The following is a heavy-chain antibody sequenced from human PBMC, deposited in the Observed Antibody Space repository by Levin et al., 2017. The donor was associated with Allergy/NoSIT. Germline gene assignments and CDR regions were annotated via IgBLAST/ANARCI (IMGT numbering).Heavy chain of an antibody. CDR2: ITSGANT. CDR3: AKGGWSSYFDY. V-gene: IGHV3-23*01. J-gene: IGHJ4*02. CDR1: GFTFSSYA. Sequence: GESLKISCAASGFTFSSYAMTWVRQAPGKGLEWVSSITSGANTEYANSVMGRFTISRDNSKTTLYLQMNSLRAEDTAVYYCAKGGWSSYFDYWGQGTLVTVSS. D-gene: IGHD6-19*01.